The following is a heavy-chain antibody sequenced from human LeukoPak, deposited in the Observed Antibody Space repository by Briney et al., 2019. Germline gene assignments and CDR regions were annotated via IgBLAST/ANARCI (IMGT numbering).Heavy chain of an antibody. CDR3: ARAPDFWTAYYTAIDY. CDR1: GYTFTSYD. V-gene: IGHV1-8*03. CDR2: MNANRGNT. Sequence: ASVKVSCKASGYTFTSYDINWVRQATGQGLEWMGWMNANRGNTGYAQKFQDRVTFTRNTSINTAYMEVSSLTSEDTAVYYCARAPDFWTAYYTAIDYWGQGTLVTVSS. D-gene: IGHD3/OR15-3a*01. J-gene: IGHJ4*02.